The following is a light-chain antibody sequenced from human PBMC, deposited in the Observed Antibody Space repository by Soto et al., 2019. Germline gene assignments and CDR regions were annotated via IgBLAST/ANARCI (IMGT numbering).Light chain of an antibody. Sequence: EIVLTQSPATLSLSPGERATLSCRASQSVSTFLDWYQHKPGQAPRLLIFEASNRPTGIPARFSGSGSGTHFTLTISSLEPEDFAVYYCRQRSNWLFTFGPGTKVDVK. V-gene: IGKV3-11*01. CDR2: EAS. J-gene: IGKJ3*01. CDR1: QSVSTF. CDR3: RQRSNWLFT.